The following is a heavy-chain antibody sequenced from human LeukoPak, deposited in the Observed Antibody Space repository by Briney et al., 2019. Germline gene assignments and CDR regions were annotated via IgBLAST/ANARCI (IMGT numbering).Heavy chain of an antibody. V-gene: IGHV1-69*06. D-gene: IGHD6-6*01. CDR1: GGTFNSYA. J-gene: IGHJ5*02. CDR3: AREGIAARHDWFDP. CDR2: IIPIFGTA. Sequence: ASVKVSCKASGGTFNSYAISWVRQAPGQGLEWMGGIIPIFGTANYAQKFQGRVTITADKSTSTAYMELSSLRSEDTAVYYCAREGIAARHDWFDPWDQGTLVTVSS.